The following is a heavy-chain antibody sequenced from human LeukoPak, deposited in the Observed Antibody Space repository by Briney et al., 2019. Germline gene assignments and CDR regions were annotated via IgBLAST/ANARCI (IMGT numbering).Heavy chain of an antibody. V-gene: IGHV1-2*02. CDR2: INPNSGGT. J-gene: IGHJ6*02. CDR3: ARVGEYDSSGYYYYYYGMDV. CDR1: GYTFTIYD. D-gene: IGHD3-22*01. Sequence: ASVKVSCKASGYTFTIYDINWVRQATGQGLEWMGWINPNSGGTNYAQKFQGRVTMTRDTSISTAYMELSRLRSDDTAVYYCARVGEYDSSGYYYYYYGMDVWGQGTTVTVSS.